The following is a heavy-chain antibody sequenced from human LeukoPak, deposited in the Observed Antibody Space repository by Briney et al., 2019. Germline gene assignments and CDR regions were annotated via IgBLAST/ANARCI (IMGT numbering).Heavy chain of an antibody. CDR3: AREGETDNWFDP. D-gene: IGHD3-16*01. Sequence: GGSLRLSCAASGFTFSSYSMNWVRQAPGKGLEWVSSISSSSSYIYYADPVKGRFTISRDNAKNSLYLQMNSLRAEDTAVYYCAREGETDNWFDPWGQGTLVTVSS. CDR2: ISSSSSYI. J-gene: IGHJ5*02. CDR1: GFTFSSYS. V-gene: IGHV3-21*01.